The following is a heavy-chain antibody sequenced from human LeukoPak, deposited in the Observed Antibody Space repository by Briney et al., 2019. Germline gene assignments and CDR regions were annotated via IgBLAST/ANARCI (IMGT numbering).Heavy chain of an antibody. CDR2: IYYSGST. CDR3: ARDKQQLVLATFDY. J-gene: IGHJ4*02. CDR1: GGSISSYY. D-gene: IGHD6-13*01. Sequence: SETLSLTCTVSGGSISSYYWSWIRQPPGKGLEWIGYIYYSGSTNYNPSLKSRVTISVDTSKNQFSLKLSSVTAADTAVYYCARDKQQLVLATFDYWGQGTLATVSS. V-gene: IGHV4-59*01.